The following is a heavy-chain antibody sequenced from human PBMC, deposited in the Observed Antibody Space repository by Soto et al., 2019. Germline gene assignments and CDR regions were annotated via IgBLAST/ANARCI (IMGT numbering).Heavy chain of an antibody. CDR1: GFTFSSYS. D-gene: IGHD7-27*01. CDR3: ARGTGDSYYYYYMDV. Sequence: GGSLRLSCAASGFTFSSYSMNWVRQAPGKGLEWVSYISSSSSTIYYADSVRGRFTISRDNAKNSLYLQMNSLRAEDTAVYYCARGTGDSYYYYYMDVWGKGTTVTVSS. V-gene: IGHV3-48*04. J-gene: IGHJ6*03. CDR2: ISSSSSTI.